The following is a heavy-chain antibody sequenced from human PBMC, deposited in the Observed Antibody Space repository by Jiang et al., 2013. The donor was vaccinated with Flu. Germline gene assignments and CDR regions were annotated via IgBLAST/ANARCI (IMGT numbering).Heavy chain of an antibody. J-gene: IGHJ4*02. CDR1: GYTFTSYA. CDR3: ASGEITIFGVVIERFDY. D-gene: IGHD3-3*01. V-gene: IGHV1-3*01. Sequence: GAEVKKPGASVKVSCKASGYTFTSYAMHWVRQAPGQRLEWMGWINAGNGNTKYSQKFQGRVTITRDTSASTAYMELSSLRSEDTAVYYCASGEITIFGVVIERFDYWGQGTLVTVSS. CDR2: INAGNGNT.